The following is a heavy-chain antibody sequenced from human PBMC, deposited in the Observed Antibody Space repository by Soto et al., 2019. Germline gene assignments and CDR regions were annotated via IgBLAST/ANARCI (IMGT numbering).Heavy chain of an antibody. J-gene: IGHJ4*02. CDR1: GFSFRSYA. D-gene: IGHD3-16*01. CDR2: MSYDGSDK. CDR3: ARARLVTSALEY. V-gene: IGHV3-30-3*01. Sequence: QVQLVESGGGVVQPGRSLRLSCAASGFSFRSYAMHWVRQAPGKGLEWVAVMSYDGSDKDYADSVKGLFTISRDNSKHTLSLQMSRLRGVHTAVYYCARARLVTSALEYWGQGTRVTVSS.